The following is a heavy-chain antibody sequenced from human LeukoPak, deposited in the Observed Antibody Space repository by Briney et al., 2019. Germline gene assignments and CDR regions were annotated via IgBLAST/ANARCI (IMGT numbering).Heavy chain of an antibody. J-gene: IGHJ4*02. CDR1: GYMVSDYY. D-gene: IGHD6-6*01. CDR3: AREARSSHFDY. CDR2: ISAYNGNT. V-gene: IGHV1-18*04. Sequence: ASVTVSCKTSGYMVSDYYMHWVRQAPGQGLEWMGWISAYNGNTNYAQKLQGRVTMTTDTSTSTAYMELRSLRSDDTAVYYCAREARSSHFDYWGQGTLVTVSS.